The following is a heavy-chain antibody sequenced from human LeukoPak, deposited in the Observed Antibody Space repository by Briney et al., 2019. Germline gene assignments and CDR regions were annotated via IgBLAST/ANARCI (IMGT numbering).Heavy chain of an antibody. D-gene: IGHD5-12*01. V-gene: IGHV3-66*01. CDR1: GFTVSSNY. Sequence: GGSLRLSCAASGFTVSSNYMSWVRQAPGKGLEWVSVIYSGGSTYYADSVKGRFTISRDNSKNTLYLQMNSLRAEDTAVYYCARAGLNYGGYLAVGYWGQGTLVTVSS. CDR2: IYSGGST. J-gene: IGHJ4*02. CDR3: ARAGLNYGGYLAVGY.